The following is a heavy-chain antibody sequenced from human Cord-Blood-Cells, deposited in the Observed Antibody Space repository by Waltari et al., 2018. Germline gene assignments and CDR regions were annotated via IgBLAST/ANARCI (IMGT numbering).Heavy chain of an antibody. CDR2: INHSGST. D-gene: IGHD6-6*01. V-gene: IGHV4-34*01. Sequence: QVQLQQWGAGLLKPSEPLSLTCAVYGGSFSGYYWSWIRQPPGKGLEWIGEINHSGSTNYNPSLKSRVTISVDTSKNQFSLKLSSVTAADTAVYYCARSGGYSSSSFDYWGQGTLVTVSS. CDR1: GGSFSGYY. CDR3: ARSGGYSSSSFDY. J-gene: IGHJ4*02.